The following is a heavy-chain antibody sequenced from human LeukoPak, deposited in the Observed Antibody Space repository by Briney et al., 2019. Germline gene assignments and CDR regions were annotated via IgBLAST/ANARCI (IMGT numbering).Heavy chain of an antibody. CDR3: AKGGGTGYSSSWYSN. V-gene: IGHV4-39*01. Sequence: SETLSLTCTVSGGSISSSSYNWGWIRQPPGKGLEWIGSFDNSGSTYYNPSLKSRVTISVDTSKDQFSLKLTSVTAADTAVYYCAKGGGTGYSSSWYSNWGQGTLVTVSS. D-gene: IGHD6-13*01. CDR2: FDNSGST. J-gene: IGHJ4*02. CDR1: GGSISSSSYN.